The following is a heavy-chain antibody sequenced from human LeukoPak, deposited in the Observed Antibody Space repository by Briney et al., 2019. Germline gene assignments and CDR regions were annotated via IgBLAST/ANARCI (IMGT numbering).Heavy chain of an antibody. J-gene: IGHJ3*02. CDR1: GGSISSYY. V-gene: IGHV4-59*08. D-gene: IGHD5-18*01. CDR2: IYYSGST. Sequence: PSETLSLTCTVSGGSISSYYWSWIRQPPGKGLEWIGYIYYSGSTNYNPPLKSRVTISVDTSKNQFSLKLSSVTAADTAVYYCARRYHAFDIWGQGTMVTVSS. CDR3: ARRYHAFDI.